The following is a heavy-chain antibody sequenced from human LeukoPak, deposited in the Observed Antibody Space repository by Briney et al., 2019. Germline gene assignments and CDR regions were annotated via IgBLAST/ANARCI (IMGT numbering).Heavy chain of an antibody. CDR3: ARSSGNQLLFGWYFDL. J-gene: IGHJ2*01. Sequence: ASVKVPCKASGGTFSSYAISWVRQAPGQGLEWMGGIIPIFGTANYAQKFQGRVTITADESTSTAYMELSNLRSEDTAVYYCARSSGNQLLFGWYFDLWGRGTLVTVSS. CDR1: GGTFSSYA. D-gene: IGHD2-2*01. CDR2: IIPIFGTA. V-gene: IGHV1-69*01.